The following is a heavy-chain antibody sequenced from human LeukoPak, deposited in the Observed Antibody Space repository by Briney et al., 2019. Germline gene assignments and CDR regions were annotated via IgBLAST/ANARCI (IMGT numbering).Heavy chain of an antibody. J-gene: IGHJ4*02. CDR3: ARERPSSGWKHPVFDY. V-gene: IGHV1-69*13. CDR2: IIPIFGTA. CDR1: GGTFSSYA. D-gene: IGHD6-19*01. Sequence: SVKVSCKASGGTFSSYAISWVRQAPGQGLEWMGGIIPIFGTANYAQKFQGRVTITADESTSTAYMELSSLRSEDTAVYYCARERPSSGWKHPVFDYGGQGTLVSVSS.